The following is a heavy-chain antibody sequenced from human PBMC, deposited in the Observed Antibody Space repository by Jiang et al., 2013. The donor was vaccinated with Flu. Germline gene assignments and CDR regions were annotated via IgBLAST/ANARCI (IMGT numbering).Heavy chain of an antibody. CDR3: ATDSINWSLDY. CDR1: GHTFTDYH. Sequence: SGAEVKEPGASVKVSCKASGHTFTDYHAHWVRQAPGQGHEWMGIINRSGSTTYAQKFQGRVTMTRDTSTSTVYMELSGLRSEDTAVYYCATDSINWSLDYWGQGTLVTVSS. J-gene: IGHJ4*02. D-gene: IGHD1-1*01. V-gene: IGHV1-46*01. CDR2: INRSGST.